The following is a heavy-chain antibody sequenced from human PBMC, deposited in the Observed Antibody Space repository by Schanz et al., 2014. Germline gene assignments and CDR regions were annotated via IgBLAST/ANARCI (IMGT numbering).Heavy chain of an antibody. V-gene: IGHV3-33*06. CDR2: IWSDGSGK. CDR3: AKDSTHIDIVLVPTAIDY. D-gene: IGHD2-2*01. CDR1: GFAFSVYG. Sequence: QVQMVESGGGVVQPGRSLRLSCAASGFAFSVYGMHWVRQAPGKGPEWVAVIWSDGSGKYYADSVKGRFTISRDSPKNTLYLHMNTLRSEDTAVYYCAKDSTHIDIVLVPTAIDYWGQGTLVTVSS. J-gene: IGHJ4*02.